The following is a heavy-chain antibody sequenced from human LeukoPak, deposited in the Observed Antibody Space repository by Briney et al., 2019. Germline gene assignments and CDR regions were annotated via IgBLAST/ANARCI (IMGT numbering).Heavy chain of an antibody. D-gene: IGHD3-10*01. V-gene: IGHV4-34*01. CDR2: INHSGST. CDR1: GGSLRGYY. Sequence: PSGTLSLTCAVYGGSLRGYYWSCIRQHPGKGLEWIGEINHSGSTNYNPSLNSRVTISVDTHKNQFSLKLSSVTAADTAVYYCARVLAGSYGYWGEGTLVTVS. CDR3: ARVLAGSYGY. J-gene: IGHJ4*02.